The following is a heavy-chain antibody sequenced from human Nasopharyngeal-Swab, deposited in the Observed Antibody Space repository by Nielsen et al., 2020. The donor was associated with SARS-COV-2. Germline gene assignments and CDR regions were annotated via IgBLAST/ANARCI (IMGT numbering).Heavy chain of an antibody. J-gene: IGHJ1*01. CDR1: GFTFDDYA. D-gene: IGHD3-3*01. CDR2: ISWNSGSI. Sequence: SLKISCAASGFTFDDYAMHWVRQAPGKGLEWVSGISWNSGSIGYADSVKGRFTISRDNAKNSLYLQMNSLRAEDTALYYCATGSGYYRGGYFQHWGQGTLVTVSS. CDR3: ATGSGYYRGGYFQH. V-gene: IGHV3-9*01.